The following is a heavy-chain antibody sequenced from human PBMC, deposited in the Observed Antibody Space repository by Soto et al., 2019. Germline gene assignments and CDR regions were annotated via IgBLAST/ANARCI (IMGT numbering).Heavy chain of an antibody. CDR3: AKSKRFLEWNYYYGMDV. CDR1: GFTFSSYA. J-gene: IGHJ6*02. V-gene: IGHV3-23*01. Sequence: GGSLILSCAASGFTFSSYAMSWVRQAPGKGLEWVSAISGSGGSTYYADSVKGRFTISRDNSKNTLYLQMNSLRAEDTAVYYCAKSKRFLEWNYYYGMDVWGQGTTVTVSS. D-gene: IGHD3-3*01. CDR2: ISGSGGST.